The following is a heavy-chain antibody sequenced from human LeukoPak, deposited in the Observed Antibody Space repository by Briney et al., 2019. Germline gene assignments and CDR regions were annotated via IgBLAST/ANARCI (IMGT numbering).Heavy chain of an antibody. Sequence: PSETLSLTCTVSGYSISSGYYWGWIRQPPGKGLEWIGNIFYSGSTYYSPSLKSRVTISLDTSRNQFSLKLNSVTAADTAVYYCAKSNGYGLVDIWGQGTMVTVSS. D-gene: IGHD3-10*01. V-gene: IGHV4-38-2*02. CDR3: AKSNGYGLVDI. CDR2: IFYSGST. J-gene: IGHJ3*02. CDR1: GYSISSGYY.